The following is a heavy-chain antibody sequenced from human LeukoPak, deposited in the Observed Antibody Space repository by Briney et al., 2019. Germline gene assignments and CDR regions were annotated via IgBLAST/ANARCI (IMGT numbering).Heavy chain of an antibody. CDR2: IKQDGSQT. V-gene: IGHV3-7*03. J-gene: IGHJ4*02. Sequence: GGSLRLSCEASGFTFSAYWMSWVRQAPGKGLEWVANIKQDGSQTYHADSVKGRFTISRDNAENSLYLQMNSLRAEDTAVYYCAKDWWPIPYWGQGTLVTVSS. CDR3: AKDWWPIPY. CDR1: GFTFSAYW. D-gene: IGHD2-15*01.